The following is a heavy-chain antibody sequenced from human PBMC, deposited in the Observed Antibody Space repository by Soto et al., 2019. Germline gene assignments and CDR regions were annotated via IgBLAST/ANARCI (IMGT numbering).Heavy chain of an antibody. CDR2: VIPIFGTA. CDR1: GGTFSSYA. V-gene: IGHV1-69*06. J-gene: IGHJ3*02. D-gene: IGHD1-26*01. Sequence: SVKVSCKASGGTFSSYAISWVRQAPGQGLEWMGGVIPIFGTANYAQKFQGRVTITADKSTSTAYMELSSLRSEDTAVYYCARGSGMGAPDGSFDIWGQGTMVTVSS. CDR3: ARGSGMGAPDGSFDI.